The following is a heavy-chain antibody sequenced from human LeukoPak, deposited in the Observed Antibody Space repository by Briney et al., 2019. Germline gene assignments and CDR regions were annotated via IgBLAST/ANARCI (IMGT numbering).Heavy chain of an antibody. CDR2: IYYSGST. CDR3: ARLTRTSGDVCHRRCYAFGI. J-gene: IGHJ3*02. Sequence: SETLSLTCTVSGGSISSSSYYWGWIRQPPGKGLEWIGSIYYSGSTYYNPSLKSRVTISVDTSKNQFSLKLSSVTAADTAVYYCARLTRTSGDVCHRRCYAFGIWGQGTMVTVSS. CDR1: GGSISSSSYY. V-gene: IGHV4-39*01. D-gene: IGHD2-8*02.